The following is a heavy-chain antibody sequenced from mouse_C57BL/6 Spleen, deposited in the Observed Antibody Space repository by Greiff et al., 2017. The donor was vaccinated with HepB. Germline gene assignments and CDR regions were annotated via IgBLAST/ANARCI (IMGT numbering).Heavy chain of an antibody. CDR3: ARTPITTVVRYAMDY. D-gene: IGHD1-1*01. V-gene: IGHV3-6*01. CDR1: GYSITSGYY. J-gene: IGHJ4*01. CDR2: ISYDGSN. Sequence: DVKLQESGPGLVKPSQSLSLTCSVTGYSITSGYYWNWIRQFPGNKLEWMGYISYDGSNNYNPSLKNRISITRDTSKNQFFLKLNSVTTEDTATYYCARTPITTVVRYAMDYWGQGTSVTVSS.